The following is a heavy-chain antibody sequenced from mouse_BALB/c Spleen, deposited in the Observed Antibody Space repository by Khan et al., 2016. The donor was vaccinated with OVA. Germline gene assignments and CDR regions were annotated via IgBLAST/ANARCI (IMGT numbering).Heavy chain of an antibody. V-gene: IGHV3-6*02. CDR2: ISYDGSN. CDR1: GYSITSGYR. J-gene: IGHJ1*01. CDR3: ARGGAVVPYWYFDV. D-gene: IGHD1-1*01. Sequence: EVQLQESGPGLVKPSQSLSLTCSVTGYSITSGYRWNWIRQFPGNKLEWMGYISYDGSNNYNPSLKNRISITRDTSKNQFFLKLNSVTTEDTATXYCARGGAVVPYWYFDVWGAGTTVTVSS.